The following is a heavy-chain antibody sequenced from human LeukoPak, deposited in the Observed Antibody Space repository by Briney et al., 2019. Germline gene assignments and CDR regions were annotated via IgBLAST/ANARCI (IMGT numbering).Heavy chain of an antibody. J-gene: IGHJ3*02. D-gene: IGHD1-26*01. Sequence: RGSLRLSCAASGFTFSSYSIHWVRQAPGEGLKYVSAISSNGGSTYYANSVRGRFTISRDNSKNTLYLQLGSLRPDDMAVYYCARVAIVGATTGAFDIWGQGTMVTVSS. CDR1: GFTFSSYS. CDR3: ARVAIVGATTGAFDI. V-gene: IGHV3-64*01. CDR2: ISSNGGST.